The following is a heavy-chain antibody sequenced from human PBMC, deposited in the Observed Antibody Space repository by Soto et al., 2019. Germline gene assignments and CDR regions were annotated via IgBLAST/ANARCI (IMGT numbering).Heavy chain of an antibody. CDR3: ARVVYGAYMKYFDS. J-gene: IGHJ4*02. CDR1: GYSITTNNW. Sequence: QVQLQESGPGLVKPSDTLSLSCVVSGYSITTNNWWGWVRQTPGKGREWIVYTSHRGSTLYNPALSSRAATSVDTSTNQFSLHLRSVTAVDTAVYYCARVVYGAYMKYFDSWGQGTLVTDSS. CDR2: TSHRGST. V-gene: IGHV4-28*03. D-gene: IGHD4-17*01.